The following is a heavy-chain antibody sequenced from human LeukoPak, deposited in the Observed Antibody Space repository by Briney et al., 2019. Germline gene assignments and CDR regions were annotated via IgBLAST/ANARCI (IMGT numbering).Heavy chain of an antibody. CDR2: ISAYNGNT. D-gene: IGHD4-23*01. Sequence: ASVKVSCKASGYTFTSYGISWVRQAPGQGLEWMGWISAYNGNTNYAQKLQGRVTMTTDTSTSTAYMELRSLRSDDTAVYYCARDTRGSLRGYDFDYWGQGTLVTVSS. V-gene: IGHV1-18*01. J-gene: IGHJ4*02. CDR1: GYTFTSYG. CDR3: ARDTRGSLRGYDFDY.